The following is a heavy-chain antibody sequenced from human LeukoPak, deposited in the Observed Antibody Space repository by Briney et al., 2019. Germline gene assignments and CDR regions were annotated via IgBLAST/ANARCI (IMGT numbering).Heavy chain of an antibody. CDR2: ISGSGGST. V-gene: IGHV3-23*01. J-gene: IGHJ4*02. D-gene: IGHD1-26*01. Sequence: GGSLRLSCAASGFTFTNYGMTWVRQAPGKGLEWVSAISGSGGSTYYADSVKGRFTISRDNSKNTLYLQMNSLRAEDTAVYYCVKGGSYDRTYSNYWGQGTLVTVSS. CDR3: VKGGSYDRTYSNY. CDR1: GFTFTNYG.